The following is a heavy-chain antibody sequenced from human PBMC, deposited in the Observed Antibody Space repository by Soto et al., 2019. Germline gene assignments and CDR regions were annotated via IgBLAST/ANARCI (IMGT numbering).Heavy chain of an antibody. J-gene: IGHJ4*02. CDR1: GGSISSSSYY. D-gene: IGHD3-3*01. Sequence: QLQLQESGPGLVKPSETLSLTCTVSGGSISSSSYYWGWIRQPPGKGLEWIGSIYYSGSTYYNPSLKSRVTISVDTSKNQFSLKLSSVTAADTAVYYCARLSAWSGYPVEFDYWGQGTLVTVSS. V-gene: IGHV4-39*01. CDR3: ARLSAWSGYPVEFDY. CDR2: IYYSGST.